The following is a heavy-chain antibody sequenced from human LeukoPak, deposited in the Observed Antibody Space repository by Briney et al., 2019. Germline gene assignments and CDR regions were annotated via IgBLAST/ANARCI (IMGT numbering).Heavy chain of an antibody. CDR2: ISAYNGNT. CDR1: GYTFTSYG. Sequence: ASVTVSCKASGYTFTSYGISWVRQAPGQGLEWMGWISAYNGNTNYAQKLQGRVTMTTDTSTSTAYMELRSLRSDDTAVYYCAREPYYDSSGYVDYWGQGTLVTVSS. D-gene: IGHD3-22*01. CDR3: AREPYYDSSGYVDY. V-gene: IGHV1-18*01. J-gene: IGHJ4*02.